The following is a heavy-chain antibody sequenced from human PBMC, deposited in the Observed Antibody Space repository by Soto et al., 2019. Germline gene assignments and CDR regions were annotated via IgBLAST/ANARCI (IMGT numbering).Heavy chain of an antibody. D-gene: IGHD3-22*01. CDR2: ISSSSDYI. CDR1: GFTFSTYS. J-gene: IGHJ3*02. V-gene: IGHV3-21*01. Sequence: EVQLVESGGGLVKPGGSLRLSCAASGFTFSTYSMKWVRQAPGKGLEWISSISSSSDYIYYADSMKGRFTISRDNDNNSLYLQIDSLRVEDTAVYYCARVQTPFTTSTNGFDIWGQGTMVTVSS. CDR3: ARVQTPFTTSTNGFDI.